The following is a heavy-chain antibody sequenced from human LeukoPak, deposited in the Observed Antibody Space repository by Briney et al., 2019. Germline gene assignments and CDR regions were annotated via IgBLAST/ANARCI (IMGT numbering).Heavy chain of an antibody. V-gene: IGHV3-7*04. Sequence: GGSLRLSCAASGFTFSRYWMTWVRQAPGKGLERVANIKQDGSEKYYVDSVKGRFTISRDNAKNSLYLQMNSLRAEDTAVYYCAKDLSVLVRFGESSRERWFDPWGQGTLVTVSS. D-gene: IGHD3-10*01. CDR1: GFTFSRYW. CDR3: AKDLSVLVRFGESSRERWFDP. CDR2: IKQDGSEK. J-gene: IGHJ5*02.